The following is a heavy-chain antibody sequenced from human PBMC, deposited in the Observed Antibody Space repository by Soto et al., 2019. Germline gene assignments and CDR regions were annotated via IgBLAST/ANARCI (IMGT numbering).Heavy chain of an antibody. CDR1: GFIFGSYA. Sequence: GWSLGLSFAAPGFIFGSYALSWVRQAPGKGLEWVSTISGSDGKAFYADSVKGRFSISRETSQNTLYLQMNGLRADDTAIYYCARWSYLDYWGQGTRVTVPS. J-gene: IGHJ4*02. V-gene: IGHV3-23*01. D-gene: IGHD3-3*01. CDR2: ISGSDGKA. CDR3: ARWSYLDY.